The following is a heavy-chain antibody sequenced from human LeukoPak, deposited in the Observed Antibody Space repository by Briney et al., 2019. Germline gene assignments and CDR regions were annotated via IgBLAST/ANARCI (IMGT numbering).Heavy chain of an antibody. CDR2: INHSGST. CDR1: GGSFSGYY. CDR3: PRTGAVAVPFDY. D-gene: IGHD6-19*01. V-gene: IGHV4-34*01. Sequence: SETLSLTCAVYGGSFSGYYWSWIRQPPGKGLEWIGEINHSGSTNYTPSLKSRVTISVDTSKTQLSLKLSSVTAAEPAVYYCPRTGAVAVPFDYWGQGTLVTVSS. J-gene: IGHJ4*02.